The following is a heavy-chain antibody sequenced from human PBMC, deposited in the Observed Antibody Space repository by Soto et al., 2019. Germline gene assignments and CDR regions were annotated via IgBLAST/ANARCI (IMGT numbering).Heavy chain of an antibody. CDR1: GFTFSSYA. Sequence: GGSLRLSCAASGFTFSSYAMSWVRQAPGKGLEWVSAISGSGGSTYYADSVKGRFTISRDNSKNTLYLQMNSLRAEDTAVYYCAKRGNIAAPEDTEYYFDYWGQGTLVTVSS. J-gene: IGHJ4*02. V-gene: IGHV3-23*01. D-gene: IGHD6-13*01. CDR2: ISGSGGST. CDR3: AKRGNIAAPEDTEYYFDY.